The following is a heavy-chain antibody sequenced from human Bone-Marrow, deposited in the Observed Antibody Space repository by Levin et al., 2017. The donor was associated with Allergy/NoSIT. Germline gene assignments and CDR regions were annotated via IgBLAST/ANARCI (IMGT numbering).Heavy chain of an antibody. CDR2: IRSKTYGGST. V-gene: IGHV3-49*03. CDR3: SRTGIAMAGYYLDY. D-gene: IGHD6-19*01. Sequence: GGSLRLSCTASGFTFGDYGVNWFRQAPGKGLEWVTFIRSKTYGGSTEYAASVKGRFTISRDDSKSIAYLQMNSLTTEDTAVYYCSRTGIAMAGYYLDYWGQGTLVTVSS. CDR1: GFTFGDYG. J-gene: IGHJ4*02.